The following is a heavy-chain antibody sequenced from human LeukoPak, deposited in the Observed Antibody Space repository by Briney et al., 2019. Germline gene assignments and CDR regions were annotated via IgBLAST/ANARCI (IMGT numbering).Heavy chain of an antibody. CDR1: GLTFSSSW. Sequence: GGSLRCSCAVSGLTFSSSWMDWVRQAPGKGLEWVASINPDGNKKYSADSVKGRFTISRDNAENSLYLQMNSLRVEDTAFYYCARDLAYSRLDYWGQGMLVTVSS. CDR3: ARDLAYSRLDY. J-gene: IGHJ4*02. V-gene: IGHV3-7*01. CDR2: INPDGNKK. D-gene: IGHD5-18*01.